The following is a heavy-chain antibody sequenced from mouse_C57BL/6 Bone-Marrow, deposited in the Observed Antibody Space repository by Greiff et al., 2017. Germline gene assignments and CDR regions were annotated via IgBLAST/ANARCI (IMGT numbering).Heavy chain of an antibody. J-gene: IGHJ2*01. CDR2: INPNNGGT. CDR1: GYTFTDYY. Sequence: VQLQQSGPELVKPGASVKISCTASGYTFTDYYMHWVKQSHGTSLEWIGDINPNNGGTSYNQKFKGKATLTVDKSSSTAYLELSSLTSEDSAVYYCVPSYAYDGGGFDYRGQGTTLSVSS. CDR3: VPSYAYDGGGFDY. D-gene: IGHD2-14*01. V-gene: IGHV1-26*01.